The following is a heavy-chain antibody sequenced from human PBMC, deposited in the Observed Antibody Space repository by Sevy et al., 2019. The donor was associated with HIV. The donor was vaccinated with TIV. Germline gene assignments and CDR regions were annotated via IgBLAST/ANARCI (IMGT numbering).Heavy chain of an antibody. Sequence: QLGGSLRLSCAASGFSFRSYGMHWVRQAPGKGLEWVAFIRFDGSNKHYADSVKGRFTISRDYSTNTLNLQMNSLRTEDTAVYYCANVQEKSSSWYPPDHWGQGTLVTVSS. D-gene: IGHD6-13*01. J-gene: IGHJ4*02. CDR2: IRFDGSNK. V-gene: IGHV3-30*02. CDR1: GFSFRSYG. CDR3: ANVQEKSSSWYPPDH.